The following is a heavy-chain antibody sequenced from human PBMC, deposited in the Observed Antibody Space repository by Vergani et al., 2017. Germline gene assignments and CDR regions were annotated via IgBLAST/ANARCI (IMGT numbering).Heavy chain of an antibody. CDR2: VEDSGYF. V-gene: IGHV4-59*01. Sequence: QVQLQESGPGLVRPSETLSLTCTVSGGSLSGYYWNWIRQTPGEGLEWIGYVEDSGYFNYNPSLKTRVSMSSDTSNTPFSLMLSSVTVADTAVYYCARSVVSRSPPDYFDTWGQGTLGNVSS. CDR3: ARSVVSRSPPDYFDT. J-gene: IGHJ4*02. D-gene: IGHD1-14*01. CDR1: GGSLSGYY.